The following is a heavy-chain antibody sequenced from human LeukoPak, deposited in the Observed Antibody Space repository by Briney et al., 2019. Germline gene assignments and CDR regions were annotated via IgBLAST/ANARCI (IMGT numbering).Heavy chain of an antibody. J-gene: IGHJ4*02. CDR3: AREGGPYRPLDY. CDR1: GGSISTTNW. CDR2: VHLSGRT. Sequence: PSGSLSLTCGVSGGSISTTNWWTWVRQPPGEGLEWIGEVHLSGRTHYNPSLESRVTMSVDMSENHISLRLTSVTAADTAVYYCAREGGPYRPLDYSGQGTLVTVSS. V-gene: IGHV4-4*02.